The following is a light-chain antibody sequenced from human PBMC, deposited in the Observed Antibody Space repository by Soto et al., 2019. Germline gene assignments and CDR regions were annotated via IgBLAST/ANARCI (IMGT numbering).Light chain of an antibody. Sequence: DIQMTQSPSTVSASIGDRVTITCRASQSISGWLAWYQQKPGTAPKLLIYDASSLESGVPSRFSGSGSGTDFTLTISRLEPEDFAVYYCQQYGSSPLGTFGQGTRLEIK. CDR1: QSISGW. V-gene: IGKV1-5*01. J-gene: IGKJ5*01. CDR3: QQYGSSPLGT. CDR2: DAS.